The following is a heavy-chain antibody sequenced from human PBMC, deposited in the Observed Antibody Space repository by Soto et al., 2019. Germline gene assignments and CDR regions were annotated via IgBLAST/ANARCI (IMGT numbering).Heavy chain of an antibody. CDR1: GFTFSSYW. CDR2: MNEDGGTT. V-gene: IGHV3-74*01. D-gene: IGHD3-10*01. Sequence: GGSLRLSCSASGFTFSSYWMHWVRQAPGKGLVWVSRMNEDGGTTDYADSVKGRFTISRDNAKNTLYLQMNSLRVEDTAVYYCASDLSGRADVWGQGTTVTVSS. CDR3: ASDLSGRADV. J-gene: IGHJ6*02.